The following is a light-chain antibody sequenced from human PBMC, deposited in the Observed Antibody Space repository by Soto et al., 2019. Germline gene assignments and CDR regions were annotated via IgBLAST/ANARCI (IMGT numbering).Light chain of an antibody. Sequence: DIVMTQSPDSLAVSLGERATINCKSSQSVLYSSNNKNYLAWYQQKPGQPPKLLIYWASTRDSGVPDRFSGSGSGTDFTLTISSLQAEDVAVYYCQQYYDPPYTFGQGTRLELK. V-gene: IGKV4-1*01. CDR1: QSVLYSSNNKNY. CDR2: WAS. J-gene: IGKJ2*01. CDR3: QQYYDPPYT.